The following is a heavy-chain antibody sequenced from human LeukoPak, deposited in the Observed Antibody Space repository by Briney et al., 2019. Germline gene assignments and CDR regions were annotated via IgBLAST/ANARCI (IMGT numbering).Heavy chain of an antibody. CDR1: GFTV. CDR3: AKNDGNLPYYYYYMDV. D-gene: IGHD1-1*01. CDR2: ISWNSGSI. Sequence: PGGSLRLSCVVSGFTVSSNFTRKGLEWVSGISWNSGSIGYADSVKGRFTISRDNAKNSLYLQMNSLRAEDTAVYFCAKNDGNLPYYYYYMDVWGIGTTVTVSS. J-gene: IGHJ6*03. V-gene: IGHV3-9*01.